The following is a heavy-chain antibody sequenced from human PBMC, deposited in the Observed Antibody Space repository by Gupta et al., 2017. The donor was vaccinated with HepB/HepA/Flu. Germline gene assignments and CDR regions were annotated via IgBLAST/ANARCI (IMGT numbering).Heavy chain of an antibody. Sequence: EVPLVESGGDLVQPGGSLRLSCAASGFTFSNHWMDWVRQAPGKGLEWVATIKQDASEIYYVNSVRGRFTISRDNGKTSLYLQMNSLRAEDTAIYYCASVWDMGYWGQGTLVTVSS. J-gene: IGHJ4*02. D-gene: IGHD1-26*01. CDR3: ASVWDMGY. V-gene: IGHV3-7*01. CDR1: GFTFSNHW. CDR2: IKQDASEI.